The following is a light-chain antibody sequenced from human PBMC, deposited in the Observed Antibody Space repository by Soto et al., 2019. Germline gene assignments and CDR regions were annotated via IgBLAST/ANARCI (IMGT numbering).Light chain of an antibody. CDR1: SSDVGGYDY. J-gene: IGLJ1*01. CDR2: EVT. V-gene: IGLV2-8*01. CDR3: ASWDDSLNAYV. Sequence: QSALTQPPSASGSPGQSVTISCTGTSSDVGGYDYVSWYQQHPGKAPKLMIYEVTIRPSGVSDRFSGSKSGTSASLAIGGLQSEDEADYYCASWDDSLNAYVFGGGTKLTVL.